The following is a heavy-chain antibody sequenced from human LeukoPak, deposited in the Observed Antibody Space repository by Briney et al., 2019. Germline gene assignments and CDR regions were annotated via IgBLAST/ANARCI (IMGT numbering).Heavy chain of an antibody. Sequence: GASVKVSCKASGYTFTRYDINWVRQATGQGLEWMGWMNPNSGHTGYAQKFQDRVTITRDTSMSTAYMELSSLRSEDTAVYYCARAERRSYDFWGDQHYYYMDVWGEGTTVTVSS. J-gene: IGHJ6*03. CDR2: MNPNSGHT. V-gene: IGHV1-8*03. CDR3: ARAERRSYDFWGDQHYYYMDV. D-gene: IGHD3-3*01. CDR1: GYTFTRYD.